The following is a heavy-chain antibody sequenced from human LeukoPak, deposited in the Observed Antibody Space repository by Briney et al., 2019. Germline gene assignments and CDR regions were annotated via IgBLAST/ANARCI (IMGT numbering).Heavy chain of an antibody. V-gene: IGHV4-34*01. CDR3: ARGSWYNWNYGLDY. CDR1: GGSFSGYY. Sequence: SETLSLTCAVYGGSFSGYYWSWIRQPPGKGLEWIWEINHRGSTNYNPSLKSLVTIPVDTSKNQFSLKLNSVTAADTAVYYCARGSWYNWNYGLDYWGQGTLVTVSS. D-gene: IGHD1-7*01. J-gene: IGHJ4*02. CDR2: INHRGST.